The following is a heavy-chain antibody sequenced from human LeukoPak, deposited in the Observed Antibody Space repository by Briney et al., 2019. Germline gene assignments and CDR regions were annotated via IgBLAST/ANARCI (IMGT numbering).Heavy chain of an antibody. D-gene: IGHD3-22*01. CDR1: GFTFSGYA. Sequence: GGSLRLSCAASGFTFSGYAMSWVRQAPGKGLEWVSAISGSGGTTYYADSVKGRFAISRDNSKNTLFLQMNSPRAEDTAVYYCAKHTDSSGYYSFDYWGQGTLVTVSS. CDR3: AKHTDSSGYYSFDY. CDR2: ISGSGGTT. J-gene: IGHJ4*02. V-gene: IGHV3-23*01.